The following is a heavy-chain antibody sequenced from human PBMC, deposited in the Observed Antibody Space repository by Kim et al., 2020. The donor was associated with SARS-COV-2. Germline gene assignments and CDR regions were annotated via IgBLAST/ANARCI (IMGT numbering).Heavy chain of an antibody. V-gene: IGHV4-59*01. Sequence: SETLSLTCSISGDSISSYYWSWIRQPPGKGLEWIAYMYYSGSTTYNASLKSRLTMSLDTSNNHFFLKLSSVTAADTAIYYCARGSRGRYHPVFDNWGQGTLVTVSS. CDR3: ARGSRGRYHPVFDN. D-gene: IGHD2-2*01. CDR2: MYYSGST. J-gene: IGHJ4*02. CDR1: GDSISSYY.